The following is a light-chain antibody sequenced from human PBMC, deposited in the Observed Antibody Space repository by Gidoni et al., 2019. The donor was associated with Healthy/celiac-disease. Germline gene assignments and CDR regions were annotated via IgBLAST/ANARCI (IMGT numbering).Light chain of an antibody. J-gene: IGKJ5*01. Sequence: EIVLTQSPGTLSVSPGERATLSCRARQSVSSNYLAWYQQTPGQAPRLLIYGASSRATGIPDRFSGSGSGTDFTLTISRLEPEDFAVYYCQQYGSSPSTFGQGTRLEIK. CDR3: QQYGSSPST. CDR2: GAS. CDR1: QSVSSNY. V-gene: IGKV3-20*01.